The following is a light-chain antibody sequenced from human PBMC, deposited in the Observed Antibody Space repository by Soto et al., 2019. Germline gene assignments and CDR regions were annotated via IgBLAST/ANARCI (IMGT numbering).Light chain of an antibody. CDR3: QQYNNWPRT. Sequence: DVQMTQSPPSLPASVGDRVNITCRASQRVNNYLNWYQLKPGEAPKLLISAASTLQIGVPSRLGGSGSGTIFTLAISSLQSEDFAVYYCQQYNNWPRTFGQGTKVDIK. CDR1: QRVNNY. V-gene: IGKV1-39*01. CDR2: AAS. J-gene: IGKJ1*01.